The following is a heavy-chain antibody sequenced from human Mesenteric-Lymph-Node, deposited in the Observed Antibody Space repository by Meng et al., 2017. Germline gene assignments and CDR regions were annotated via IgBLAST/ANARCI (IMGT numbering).Heavy chain of an antibody. D-gene: IGHD5-24*01. Sequence: GSLRLSCSVSGDSISSGYFWAWIRQPPGKGLEWIASIYESTTFYSPSLKSRLTISIDTSKNQFSLKLSSVTAADTAVNYCARPWRGNNRDDSYSTFDIWGQGTMVTVSS. CDR2: IYESTT. CDR3: ARPWRGNNRDDSYSTFDI. CDR1: GDSISSGYF. J-gene: IGHJ3*02. V-gene: IGHV4-38-2*01.